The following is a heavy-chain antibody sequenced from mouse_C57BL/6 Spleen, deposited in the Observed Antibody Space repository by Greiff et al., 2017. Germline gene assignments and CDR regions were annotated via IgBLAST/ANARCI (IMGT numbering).Heavy chain of an antibody. CDR3: GSRSNYVGAMDY. D-gene: IGHD2-5*01. V-gene: IGHV1-26*01. Sequence: EVQLQQSGPELVKPGASVKISCKASGYTFTDYYMNWVKQSHGKSLEWIGDINPNNGGTSYNQKFKGKATLTVDKSSSTAYMELRSLTSEDSAVYYCGSRSNYVGAMDYWGQGTSVTVSS. J-gene: IGHJ4*01. CDR2: INPNNGGT. CDR1: GYTFTDYY.